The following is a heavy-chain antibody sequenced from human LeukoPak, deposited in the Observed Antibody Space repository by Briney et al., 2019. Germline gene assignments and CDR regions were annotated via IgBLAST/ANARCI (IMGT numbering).Heavy chain of an antibody. CDR2: IYHSGST. V-gene: IGHV4-38-2*02. J-gene: IGHJ5*02. Sequence: PSETLSLTCTVSGYSISSGYYWGWIRQPPGKGLEWIGSIYHSGSTYYNPSLKSRVTISVDTPKNQFSLKLSSVTAADTAVYYCASERAQLFGWFDPWGQGTLVTVSS. CDR1: GYSISSGYY. CDR3: ASERAQLFGWFDP. D-gene: IGHD2-21*01.